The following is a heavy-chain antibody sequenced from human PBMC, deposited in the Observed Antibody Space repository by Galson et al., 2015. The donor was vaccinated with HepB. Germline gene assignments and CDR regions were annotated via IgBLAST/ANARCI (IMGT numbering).Heavy chain of an antibody. CDR3: AKDLIKYSSSCHDN. CDR2: IRYDGSNK. CDR1: GFTFSSYG. Sequence: SLRLSCAASGFTFSSYGMHWVRQAPGKGLEWVAFIRYDGSNKYYADSVKGRFTISRDNSENTLYLQMNSLRAEDTAVYYCAKDLIKYSSSCHDNWGQGTLVTVSS. V-gene: IGHV3-30*02. D-gene: IGHD6-13*01. J-gene: IGHJ4*02.